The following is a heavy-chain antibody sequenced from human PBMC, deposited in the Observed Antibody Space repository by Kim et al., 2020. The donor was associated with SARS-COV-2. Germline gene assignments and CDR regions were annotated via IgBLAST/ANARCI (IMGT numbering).Heavy chain of an antibody. CDR1: GFTFSSYE. CDR3: AGIAVAGHFDY. D-gene: IGHD6-19*01. V-gene: IGHV3-48*03. Sequence: GGSLRLSCAASGFTFSSYEMNWVRQAPGKGLEWVSYISSSGSTIYYADSVKGRFTISRDNAKNSLYLQMNSLRAEDTAVYYCAGIAVAGHFDYWGQGTLVTVSS. CDR2: ISSSGSTI. J-gene: IGHJ4*02.